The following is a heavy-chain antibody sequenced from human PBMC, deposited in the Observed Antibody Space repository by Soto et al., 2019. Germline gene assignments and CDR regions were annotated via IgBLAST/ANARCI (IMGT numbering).Heavy chain of an antibody. CDR3: ATGGNYYECSALAY. CDR1: GDSFTSYA. Sequence: QVQLVQSVAEVQKPGSSVKVSCKASGDSFTSYAISWVRQAPGHGLEWMGRIIPIFGTANYAQRVEGRVTITADESTSTANMELSSLRSDDTAVYYCATGGNYYECSALAYWGQGTLVTVSS. V-gene: IGHV1-69*01. D-gene: IGHD3-22*01. J-gene: IGHJ4*02. CDR2: IIPIFGTA.